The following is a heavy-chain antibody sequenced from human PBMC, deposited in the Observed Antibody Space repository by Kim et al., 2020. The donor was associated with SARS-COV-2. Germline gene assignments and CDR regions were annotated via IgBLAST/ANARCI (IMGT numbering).Heavy chain of an antibody. Sequence: SETLSLTCTVSGGSISSSSYYWGWIRQPPGKGLEWIGSIYYSGSTYYNPSLKSRVTISVDTSKNQFSLKLSSVTAADTAVYYCARQELSVGWELLEGAFDIWGQGTMVTVSS. D-gene: IGHD1-26*01. CDR3: ARQELSVGWELLEGAFDI. CDR1: GGSISSSSYY. CDR2: IYYSGST. J-gene: IGHJ3*02. V-gene: IGHV4-39*01.